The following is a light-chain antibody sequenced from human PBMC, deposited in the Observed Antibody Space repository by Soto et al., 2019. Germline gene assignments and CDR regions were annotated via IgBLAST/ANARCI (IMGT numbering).Light chain of an antibody. J-gene: IGLJ2*01. CDR2: EVI. V-gene: IGLV2-14*01. Sequence: QSARTQPASVSGSPGQSITISCTGTEVGAHRFVSWYQQVPGTAPKLLIYEVIKRPSGISPRFSGSKAGNTAALTISGLQADDEADYFCSTYTSASTSFDGVTKLSVL. CDR3: STYTSASTS. CDR1: EVGAHRF.